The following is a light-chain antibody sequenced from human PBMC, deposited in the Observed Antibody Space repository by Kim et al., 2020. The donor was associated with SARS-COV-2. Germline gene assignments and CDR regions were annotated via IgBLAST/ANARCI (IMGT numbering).Light chain of an antibody. CDR1: NIGSKS. CDR3: QVWDSGVV. J-gene: IGLJ2*01. V-gene: IGLV3-21*04. CDR2: YDS. Sequence: SVAPGKPARITCGGNNIGSKSVHWYQQKPGQAPVLVIYYDSDRPSGIPERFSGSNSGNTATLTISRVEAGDEADYYCQVWDSGVVFGGGTQLTVL.